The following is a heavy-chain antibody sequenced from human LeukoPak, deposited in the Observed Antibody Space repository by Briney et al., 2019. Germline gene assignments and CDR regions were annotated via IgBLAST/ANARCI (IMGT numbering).Heavy chain of an antibody. CDR3: ARHYGYNYGYVDY. CDR1: GGSISSRSHY. J-gene: IGHJ4*02. V-gene: IGHV4-39*01. CDR2: IYYIGGA. D-gene: IGHD5-18*01. Sequence: SETLSLTCTVSGGSISSRSHYWGWIRQPPGKGLEWIGSIYYIGGAYYNPSLKSRVTISVDTSKNQFSLILSSVPAADTAVYYRARHYGYNYGYVDYWGQGTLVTVSS.